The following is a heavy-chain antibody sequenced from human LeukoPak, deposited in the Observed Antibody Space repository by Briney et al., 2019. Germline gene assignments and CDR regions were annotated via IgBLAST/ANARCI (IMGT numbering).Heavy chain of an antibody. Sequence: ASVKVSCKASGYTYTSYGISWVRQAPGQGLEWMGWISAYNGNTNYAQKLQGRVTMTTDTSTSTAYMELRSLRSDDTAVYYCAREARFGELVTPWGQGTLVTVSS. CDR1: GYTYTSYG. CDR2: ISAYNGNT. V-gene: IGHV1-18*01. D-gene: IGHD3-10*01. J-gene: IGHJ5*02. CDR3: AREARFGELVTP.